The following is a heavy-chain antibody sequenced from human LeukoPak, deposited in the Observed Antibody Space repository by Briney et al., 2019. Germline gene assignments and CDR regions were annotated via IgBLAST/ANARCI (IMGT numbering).Heavy chain of an antibody. Sequence: GASVKVSCKASGYTFTGYYMHWVRQAPGQGLEWMGWINPNSGGTNYAQKFQGRVTMTRDTSISTAYMELSRLRSDDTAVYYCARVSPLQSGSTGFDYWGPGTLVTVSS. J-gene: IGHJ4*02. CDR2: INPNSGGT. D-gene: IGHD1-26*01. CDR1: GYTFTGYY. CDR3: ARVSPLQSGSTGFDY. V-gene: IGHV1-2*02.